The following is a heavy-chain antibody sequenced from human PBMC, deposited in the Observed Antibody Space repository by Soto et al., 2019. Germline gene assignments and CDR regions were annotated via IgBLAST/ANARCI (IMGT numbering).Heavy chain of an antibody. Sequence: SVKVSCKASGGTFSSYAISWVRQAPGQGLEWMGGIIPIFGTANYAQKFQGRVTITADESTSTAYMELSSLRSEDTAVYYCARGGGCTNGVCYSDYYYGMDVWG. CDR3: ARGGGCTNGVCYSDYYYGMDV. V-gene: IGHV1-69*13. J-gene: IGHJ6*02. CDR2: IIPIFGTA. D-gene: IGHD2-8*01. CDR1: GGTFSSYA.